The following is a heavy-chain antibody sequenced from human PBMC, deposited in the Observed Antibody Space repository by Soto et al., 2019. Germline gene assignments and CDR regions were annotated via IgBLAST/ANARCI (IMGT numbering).Heavy chain of an antibody. V-gene: IGHV1-18*01. CDR3: AREWDSGWSKYYYYGMDV. J-gene: IGHJ6*02. D-gene: IGHD6-19*01. Sequence: ASVKVSCKASGYTFTSYGISWVRQAPGQGLEWMGWISAYNGNTNYAQKLQGRVTMTTDTSTSTAYMELRSLRSDDTAVYYCAREWDSGWSKYYYYGMDVWGQGTTVTVSS. CDR2: ISAYNGNT. CDR1: GYTFTSYG.